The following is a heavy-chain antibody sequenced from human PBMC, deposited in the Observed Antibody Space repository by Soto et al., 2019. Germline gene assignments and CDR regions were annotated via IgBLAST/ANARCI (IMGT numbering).Heavy chain of an antibody. Sequence: QVQLQESGPGLVKPSGTLSLTCAVSGGSISSDHWWNWVRQPPGQGLEWIGEVFRSGTTHYDPSLMSRVTISSDMSKNQCALTLTSVTAADTAMYYCARNGVYSLGSWGQGTLVTVSS. CDR3: ARNGVYSLGS. CDR2: VFRSGTT. D-gene: IGHD4-17*01. CDR1: GGSISSDHW. J-gene: IGHJ5*02. V-gene: IGHV4-4*02.